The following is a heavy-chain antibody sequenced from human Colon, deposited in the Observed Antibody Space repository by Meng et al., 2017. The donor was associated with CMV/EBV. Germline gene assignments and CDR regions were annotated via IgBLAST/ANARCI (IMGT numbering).Heavy chain of an antibody. J-gene: IGHJ4*02. D-gene: IGHD6-19*01. V-gene: IGHV3-30*02. CDR1: GFTFSNYV. CDR2: IRFRGTDT. CDR3: ARASIAVAGTGDY. Sequence: GGSLRLSCVVSGFTFSNYVMYWVRQAPGKGLEWVAFIRFRGTDTRYPDSLKGRFTISRDNSKNTLYLQMTSLRTEDTAMYYCARASIAVAGTGDYWGQGTLVTVSS.